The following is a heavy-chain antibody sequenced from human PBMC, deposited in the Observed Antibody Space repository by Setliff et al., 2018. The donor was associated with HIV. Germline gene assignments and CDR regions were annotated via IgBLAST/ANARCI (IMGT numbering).Heavy chain of an antibody. CDR1: GYSFSGYA. V-gene: IGHV1-3*01. D-gene: IGHD3-10*01. J-gene: IGHJ4*02. CDR2: INGGNGDT. CDR3: AREGGNYFGSGTQGFDY. Sequence: ASVKVSCKAAGYSFSGYALHWVRQAPGQRLEWMGRINGGNGDTVYSQKLWGRVTITRDRTATTVYMELSNLRSEDTAVYYCAREGGNYFGSGTQGFDYWGQGTLVTVS.